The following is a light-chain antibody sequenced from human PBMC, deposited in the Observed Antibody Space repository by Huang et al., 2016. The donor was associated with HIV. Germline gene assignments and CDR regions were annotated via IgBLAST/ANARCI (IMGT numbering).Light chain of an antibody. CDR1: LDINNY. CDR2: DAS. J-gene: IGKJ1*01. V-gene: IGKV1-33*01. Sequence: DIQMTQSPSSLSASLGDKVTITCQASLDINNYLNWYQQKPGKVPKPLISDASDLETGFPPRFSGSRSGTNFTLTVSSLQAEDIGTYYCQQYDTLPLTFGQGTNVEI. CDR3: QQYDTLPLT.